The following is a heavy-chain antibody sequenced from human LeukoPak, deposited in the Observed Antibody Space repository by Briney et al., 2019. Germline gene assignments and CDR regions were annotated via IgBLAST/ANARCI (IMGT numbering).Heavy chain of an antibody. CDR1: GYTFTGYY. D-gene: IGHD3-22*01. V-gene: IGHV1-2*02. J-gene: IGHJ5*02. Sequence: GASVKVSCKASGYTFTGYYMHWVRQAPGQGLEWMGWINPNSGGTNYAQKFQGRVTMTRNTSISTAYMELSSLRSEDTAVYYCARTYYYDSSGPNWFDPWGQGTLVTVSA. CDR2: INPNSGGT. CDR3: ARTYYYDSSGPNWFDP.